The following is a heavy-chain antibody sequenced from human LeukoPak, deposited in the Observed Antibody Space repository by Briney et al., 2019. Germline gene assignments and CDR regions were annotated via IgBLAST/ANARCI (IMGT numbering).Heavy chain of an antibody. CDR3: ARGMKTDYGAGSHFDY. CDR2: TYYRSKWYN. J-gene: IGHJ4*02. D-gene: IGHD4-17*01. Sequence: SQTLSLTCAISGDSVSSNSAAWNWIRQSPSRGLEWLGRTYYRSKWYNDYAVSVKSRTTINPDTSKNQFSLQLNSVTPEDTAVYYCARGMKTDYGAGSHFDYWGQGNLVTVSS. V-gene: IGHV6-1*01. CDR1: GDSVSSNSAA.